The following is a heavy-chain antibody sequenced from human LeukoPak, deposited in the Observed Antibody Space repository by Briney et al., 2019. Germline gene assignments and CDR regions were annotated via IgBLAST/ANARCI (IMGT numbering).Heavy chain of an antibody. D-gene: IGHD3-10*01. CDR2: MNPNSGDT. V-gene: IGHV1-8*02. CDR1: GYTFTGYY. Sequence: GASVKVSCKASGYTFTGYYMHWVRQATGQGLEWMGWMNPNSGDTGYPQKFQGRVTMTRDTSITTAYMELSSLRSEDTAVYYCARSGFGSGISFDLWGQGTLVTVSS. CDR3: ARSGFGSGISFDL. J-gene: IGHJ5*02.